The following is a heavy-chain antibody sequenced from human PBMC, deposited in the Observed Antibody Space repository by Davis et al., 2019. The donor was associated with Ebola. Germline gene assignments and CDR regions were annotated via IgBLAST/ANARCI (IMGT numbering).Heavy chain of an antibody. CDR2: INPNSGGT. Sequence: ASVKVSCKASGYTFTGYYMHWVRQAPGQGLEWMGWINPNSGGTNYAQKFQGRVTMTRDTSISTAYMELSSLRSEDTAVYYCARGGREDIVVEMRYFDLWGRGTLVTVSS. CDR1: GYTFTGYY. V-gene: IGHV1-2*02. D-gene: IGHD2-2*01. J-gene: IGHJ2*01. CDR3: ARGGREDIVVEMRYFDL.